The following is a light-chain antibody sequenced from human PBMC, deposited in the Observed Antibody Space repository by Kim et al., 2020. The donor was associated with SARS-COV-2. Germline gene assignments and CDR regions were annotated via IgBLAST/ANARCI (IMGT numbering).Light chain of an antibody. CDR2: GAS. V-gene: IGKV3-15*01. CDR3: QQYNNWPLT. J-gene: IGKJ4*01. CDR1: KSVNSN. Sequence: VSPGERATLSCRASKSVNSNLAWYQQKPGQAPRLLIYGASSRATGIPARFSGSGSGTEFTLTISSLQSEDFAVYYCQQYNNWPLTFGGGTKVDIK.